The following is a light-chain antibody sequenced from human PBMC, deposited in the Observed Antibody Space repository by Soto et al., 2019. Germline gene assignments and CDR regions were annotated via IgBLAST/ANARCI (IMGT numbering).Light chain of an antibody. CDR1: QSVGSSY. Sequence: EIVLTQSPGTLSLSPGERATLSCRASQSVGSSYLAWYQQKPCQAPRLLIYGASSMATVIPDKFSGSGSGTEFTLTISRLEPEDFAAYYCQQYGSSPRTFGQGTKVEIK. J-gene: IGKJ1*01. V-gene: IGKV3-20*01. CDR3: QQYGSSPRT. CDR2: GAS.